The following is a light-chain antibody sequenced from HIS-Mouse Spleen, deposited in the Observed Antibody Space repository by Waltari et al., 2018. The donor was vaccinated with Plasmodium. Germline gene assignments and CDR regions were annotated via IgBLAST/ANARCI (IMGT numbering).Light chain of an antibody. CDR3: QQYGSSPRT. V-gene: IGKV3-20*01. CDR1: QSVSSSY. J-gene: IGKJ1*01. CDR2: GAA. Sequence: EIVVTQSPGTLSLSPGERATLSCRASQSVSSSYLAWYQQKPGPAPRLLIYGAASRATGIPDRFIGSGSATDFTLTFSRLGPEDFAVYYCQQYGSSPRTFGQGTKVEI.